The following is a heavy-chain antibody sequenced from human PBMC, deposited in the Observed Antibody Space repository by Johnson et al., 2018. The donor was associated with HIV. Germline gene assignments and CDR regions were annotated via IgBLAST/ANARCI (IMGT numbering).Heavy chain of an antibody. CDR2: ISWRSGST. Sequence: VQLVESGGGLIQPGRSLRLSCAASGFTFEDYSMHWVRQTPGKGLEWVSSISWRSGSTAYADSVKGRFTISRDNAKKSLYLQMNSLRAEDTAVYYCARDQEGELRLAWGGEPIDIWGQGTMVTGAS. D-gene: IGHD1-26*01. J-gene: IGHJ3*02. CDR3: ARDQEGELRLAWGGEPIDI. CDR1: GFTFEDYS. V-gene: IGHV3-9*01.